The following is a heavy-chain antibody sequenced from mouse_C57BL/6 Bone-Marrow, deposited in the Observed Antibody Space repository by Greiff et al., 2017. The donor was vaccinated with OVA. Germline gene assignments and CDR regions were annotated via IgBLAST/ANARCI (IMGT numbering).Heavy chain of an antibody. CDR1: GYTFTSYW. CDR2: IHPNSGST. J-gene: IGHJ1*03. Sequence: VQLQQPGAELVKPGASVKLSCKASGYTFTSYWMHWVKQRPGQGLEWIGMIHPNSGSTNYNEKFKSKATLTVDKSSSTAYMQHSSLTAEESAVYYGARSGGTRYFDVGGTGTTVTVTA. V-gene: IGHV1-64*01. D-gene: IGHD4-1*01. CDR3: ARSGGTRYFDV.